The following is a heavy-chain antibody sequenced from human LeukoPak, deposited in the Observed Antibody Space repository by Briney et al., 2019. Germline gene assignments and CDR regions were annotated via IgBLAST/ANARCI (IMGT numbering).Heavy chain of an antibody. D-gene: IGHD3-10*01. CDR1: GFTFSSYS. Sequence: PGGSLRLSCAASGFTFSSYSMNWVRQAPGKGLEWVSYISSSSSTIYYADSVKGRFTISRDNAKNSLYLQTNSLRAEDTAVYYCARGAGISNFDYWGQGTLVTVSS. CDR3: ARGAGISNFDY. CDR2: ISSSSSTI. V-gene: IGHV3-48*01. J-gene: IGHJ4*02.